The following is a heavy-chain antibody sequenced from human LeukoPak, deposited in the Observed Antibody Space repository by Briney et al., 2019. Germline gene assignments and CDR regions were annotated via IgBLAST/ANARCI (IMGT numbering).Heavy chain of an antibody. J-gene: IGHJ4*02. D-gene: IGHD3-3*01. V-gene: IGHV1-69*13. CDR2: IIPIFGTA. Sequence: AASVKVSCKASGGTFSSYAISWVRQAPGQGLEWMGGIIPIFGTANYAQKFQGRVTITADESTSTAYMELSSLRSEDTAVYCCASPLNFWSGYYYFDYWGQGTLVTVSS. CDR3: ASPLNFWSGYYYFDY. CDR1: GGTFSSYA.